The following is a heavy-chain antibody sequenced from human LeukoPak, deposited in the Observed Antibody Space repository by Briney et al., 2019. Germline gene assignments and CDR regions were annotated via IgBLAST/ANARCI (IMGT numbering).Heavy chain of an antibody. Sequence: SETLSLTCTVSGGSISSYYWSWTRQPPGKGLEWIWYIYYSGGTNYNPPRKGRVTISVDTSKNQFSLKLSSVTAADTAVYYCARDGSYGMDVWGQGTLVTVSS. V-gene: IGHV4-59*01. J-gene: IGHJ6*02. CDR1: GGSISSYY. CDR3: ARDGSYGMDV. CDR2: IYYSGGT.